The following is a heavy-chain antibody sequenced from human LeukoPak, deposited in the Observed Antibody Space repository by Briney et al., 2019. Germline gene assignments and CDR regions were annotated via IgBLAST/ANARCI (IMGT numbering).Heavy chain of an antibody. CDR2: ISAYNGNT. J-gene: IGHJ3*02. Sequence: ASVKVSCKASGYTFTSYGISWVRQAPGQGLEWMGWISAYNGNTNYAQKLQGRVTMTTDTSTSTAYMELRSLRSDDTAVYYCAGDTGSSSWPNAFDIWGQGTMVTVSS. D-gene: IGHD6-13*01. V-gene: IGHV1-18*01. CDR1: GYTFTSYG. CDR3: AGDTGSSSWPNAFDI.